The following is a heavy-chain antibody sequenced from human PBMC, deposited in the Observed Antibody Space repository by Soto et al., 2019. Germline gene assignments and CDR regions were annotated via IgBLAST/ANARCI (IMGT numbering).Heavy chain of an antibody. D-gene: IGHD6-19*01. CDR3: ARHVESQGLGPSYYYGMDV. V-gene: IGHV4-39*01. CDR1: GGSISSSSYY. Sequence: PSETLSLTCTVSGGSISSSSYYWGWIRQPPGKGLEWIGSSYYSGTTYYNPSLKSRVTISVDTSKNQFSLMLSPVTAAATAVYYWARHVESQGLGPSYYYGMDVWGQGTPVTVSS. CDR2: SYYSGTT. J-gene: IGHJ6*01.